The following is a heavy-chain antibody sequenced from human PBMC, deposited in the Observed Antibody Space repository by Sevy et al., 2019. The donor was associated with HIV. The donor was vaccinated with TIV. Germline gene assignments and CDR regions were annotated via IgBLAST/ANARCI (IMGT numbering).Heavy chain of an antibody. Sequence: GGSLRLSCAASGFTFSSYNMNWVRQAPGKGLEWVSSISSGSSYIYYADSVKGRFTISRDNAKNSLYLQMNSLRAEDTAVYYCASDGAYYGSGGYGYWGQGTLVTVSS. CDR1: GFTFSSYN. J-gene: IGHJ4*02. CDR3: ASDGAYYGSGGYGY. D-gene: IGHD3-10*01. CDR2: ISSGSSYI. V-gene: IGHV3-21*01.